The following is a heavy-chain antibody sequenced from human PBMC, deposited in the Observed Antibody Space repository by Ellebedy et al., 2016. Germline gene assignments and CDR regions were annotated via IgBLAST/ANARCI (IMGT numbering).Heavy chain of an antibody. Sequence: ASVKVSCXASGYTFTSYGISWVRQAPGQGLEWMGWINPNSGGTNYAQKFQGRVTMTRDTSISTAYMELSRLRSDDTAVYYCARGIFDGDYWKPFDYWGQGTLVTVSS. CDR1: GYTFTSYG. V-gene: IGHV1-2*02. D-gene: IGHD4-17*01. CDR3: ARGIFDGDYWKPFDY. J-gene: IGHJ4*02. CDR2: INPNSGGT.